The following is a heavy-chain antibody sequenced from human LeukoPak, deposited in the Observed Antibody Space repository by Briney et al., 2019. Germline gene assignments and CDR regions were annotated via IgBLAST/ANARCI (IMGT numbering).Heavy chain of an antibody. D-gene: IGHD3-10*01. CDR3: ASLYGSGSYYNPPHFDY. CDR1: GYTFTSFA. CDR2: INTITGNP. V-gene: IGHV7-4-1*02. J-gene: IGHJ4*02. Sequence: ASVEVSCKASGYTFTSFAMNWVRQAPGQGPEWMGWINTITGNPTYAQGFTGRFVFSLGTSVSTAYLQISSLKAEDTAVYYCASLYGSGSYYNPPHFDYWGQGTLVTVSS.